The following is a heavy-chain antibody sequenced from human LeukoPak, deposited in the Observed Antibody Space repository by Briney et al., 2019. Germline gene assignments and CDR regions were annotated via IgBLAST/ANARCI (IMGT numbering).Heavy chain of an antibody. V-gene: IGHV4-39*01. J-gene: IGHJ5*02. CDR2: IYYSGST. CDR3: ARLYCSGGSCYGNRRNNWLDP. CDR1: GGSISSSSYY. Sequence: SETLSLTCTVSGGSISSSSYYWGWIRQPPGKGLEWIGSIYYSGSTYYNPSLKSRVTISVDTSKNQFSLKLSSVTAADTAVYYCARLYCSGGSCYGNRRNNWLDPWGQGTLVTVSS. D-gene: IGHD2-15*01.